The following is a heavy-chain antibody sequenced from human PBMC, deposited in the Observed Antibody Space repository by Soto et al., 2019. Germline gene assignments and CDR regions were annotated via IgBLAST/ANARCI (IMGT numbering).Heavy chain of an antibody. D-gene: IGHD6-6*01. V-gene: IGHV3-23*01. CDR2: IGGSGGST. CDR3: AKSRDSIAALDIYFDY. J-gene: IGHJ4*02. Sequence: PGGSLRLSCAASGFTFSSYAMSWVRQAPGKGLEWVSAIGGSGGSTYYADSVKGRFTISRDNSKNTLYLQMNSLRAEDTAVYYCAKSRDSIAALDIYFDYWGQGTLVTVSS. CDR1: GFTFSSYA.